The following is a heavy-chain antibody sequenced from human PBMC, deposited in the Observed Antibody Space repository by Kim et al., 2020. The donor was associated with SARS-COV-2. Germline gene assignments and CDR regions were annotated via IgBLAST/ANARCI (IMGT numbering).Heavy chain of an antibody. D-gene: IGHD6-19*01. V-gene: IGHV4-34*01. Sequence: SETLSLTCAVYGGSFSGYYWSWIRQPPGKGLEWIGEINHSGSTNYNPSLKSRVTISVDTSKNQFSLKLSSVTAADTAVYYCARGRSSGWFDYWGQGTLVTVSS. CDR2: INHSGST. J-gene: IGHJ4*02. CDR1: GGSFSGYY. CDR3: ARGRSSGWFDY.